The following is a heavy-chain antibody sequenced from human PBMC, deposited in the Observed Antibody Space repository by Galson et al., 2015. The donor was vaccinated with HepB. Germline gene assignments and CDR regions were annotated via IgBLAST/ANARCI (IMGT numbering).Heavy chain of an antibody. D-gene: IGHD6-19*01. J-gene: IGHJ3*02. CDR3: ARGKRSGWYDAFDI. Sequence: SLRLSCAASGFTFSSYAMHWVRQAPGKGLEWVAVISYDGSNKYYADSVKGRFTISRDNSKNMLYLQMNSLRAEDTAVYYCARGKRSGWYDAFDIWGQGTMVTVSS. CDR2: ISYDGSNK. CDR1: GFTFSSYA. V-gene: IGHV3-30*04.